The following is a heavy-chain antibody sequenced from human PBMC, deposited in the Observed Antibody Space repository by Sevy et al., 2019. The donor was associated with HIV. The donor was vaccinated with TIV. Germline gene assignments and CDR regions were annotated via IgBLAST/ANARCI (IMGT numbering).Heavy chain of an antibody. Sequence: ASVKVSCKASGGTFMSYITSWVRQAPGQGLEWMGGITPALGATNYARNFKDRVTITADESTNTVYMELRGLRSEDTAVYFCARWSISLDYWGQGTLVTVSS. CDR2: ITPALGAT. D-gene: IGHD3-3*02. J-gene: IGHJ4*02. V-gene: IGHV1-69*13. CDR3: ARWSISLDY. CDR1: GGTFMSYI.